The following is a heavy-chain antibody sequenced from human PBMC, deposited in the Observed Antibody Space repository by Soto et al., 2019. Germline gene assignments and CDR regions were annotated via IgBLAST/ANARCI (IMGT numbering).Heavy chain of an antibody. CDR1: GYSFTSYW. CDR2: IDPSDSYT. J-gene: IGHJ4*02. CDR3: AIGKIALIAVAGMVSPGDY. Sequence: EVQLVQSGAEVKKPGESLRISCKGSGYSFTSYWISWVRQMPGKGLEWMGRIDPSDSYTNYSPSFQGHVTISADKSISTAYLQWSSLKASDTAMYYCAIGKIALIAVAGMVSPGDYWGQGTLVTVSS. D-gene: IGHD6-19*01. V-gene: IGHV5-10-1*03.